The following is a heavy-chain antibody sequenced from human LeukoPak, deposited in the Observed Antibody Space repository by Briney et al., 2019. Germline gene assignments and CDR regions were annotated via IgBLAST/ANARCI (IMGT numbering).Heavy chain of an antibody. D-gene: IGHD3-10*01. CDR1: GFTFSSYS. V-gene: IGHV3-7*01. CDR3: ARNRGISD. J-gene: IGHJ4*02. Sequence: GGSLRLSCAASGFTFSSYSMNWVRQAPGKGLEWVANIKQDGSEKYYVDSVKGRFTISRDNAKNSLYLQMNSLRVEDTAVYYCARNRGISDWGQGTLVTVSS. CDR2: IKQDGSEK.